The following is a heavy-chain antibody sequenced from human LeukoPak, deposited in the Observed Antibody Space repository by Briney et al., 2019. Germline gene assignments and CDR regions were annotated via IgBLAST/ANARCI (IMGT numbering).Heavy chain of an antibody. CDR3: ARTSITMMGYYFDY. J-gene: IGHJ4*02. D-gene: IGHD3-22*01. CDR2: INHSGST. Sequence: SETLSLTCAVYGGSFSGYYWSWIRQPPGKGLEWIGEINHSGSTNYNSSLKSRVTISVDTSKNQFSLKLSSVTAADTAVYYCARTSITMMGYYFDYWGQGTLVTVSS. V-gene: IGHV4-34*01. CDR1: GGSFSGYY.